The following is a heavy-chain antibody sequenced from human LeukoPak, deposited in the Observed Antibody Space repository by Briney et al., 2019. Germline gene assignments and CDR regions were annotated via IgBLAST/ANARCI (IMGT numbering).Heavy chain of an antibody. CDR3: TRDLGVTTKDPFEY. V-gene: IGHV1-18*01. D-gene: IGHD3-10*01. J-gene: IGHJ4*02. CDR1: GDRSTTYG. CDR2: INRNNGKT. Sequence: ASVTVSCKISGDRSTTYGINWVRQAPGQGLEWLGWINRNNGKTKYGQKFQGRVTMTRDTATSTYYMEMRSLRSDDTAIYYCTRDLGVTTKDPFEYWGQGTLVTVPS.